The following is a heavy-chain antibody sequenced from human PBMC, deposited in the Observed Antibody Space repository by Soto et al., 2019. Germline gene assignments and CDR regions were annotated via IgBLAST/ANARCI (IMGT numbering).Heavy chain of an antibody. CDR3: AKSPNQNYGGNYYYYYMDV. J-gene: IGHJ6*03. Sequence: SQTLSLTCAISGDSVSSNSAAWNWIRQSPSRGLEWLGRTYYRSKWYNDYAVSVKSRITINPDTSKNQFSLQLNSVTPEDTAVYYCAKSPNQNYGGNYYYYYMDVWGKGTTVTVSS. D-gene: IGHD4-17*01. V-gene: IGHV6-1*01. CDR1: GDSVSSNSAA. CDR2: TYYRSKWYN.